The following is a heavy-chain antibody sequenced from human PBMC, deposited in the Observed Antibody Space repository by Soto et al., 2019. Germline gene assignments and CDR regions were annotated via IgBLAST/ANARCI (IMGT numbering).Heavy chain of an antibody. CDR3: AREGVAIDY. CDR2: ISYDGSNK. Sequence: QVQLVESGGDVVQPGRSLRLSCAASGFTFSSYAMHWVRQAPGKGLEWVAVISYDGSNKYYADSVKGRFTISRDNSKNTLYLQMNSLRAEDTAVYYCAREGVAIDYWGQGTLVTVSS. V-gene: IGHV3-30-3*01. CDR1: GFTFSSYA. J-gene: IGHJ4*02. D-gene: IGHD5-12*01.